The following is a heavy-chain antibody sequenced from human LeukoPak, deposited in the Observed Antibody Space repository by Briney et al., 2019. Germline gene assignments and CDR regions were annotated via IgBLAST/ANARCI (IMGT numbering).Heavy chain of an antibody. Sequence: SETLSLTCTVSGGSITSYYWSWIRQPPGQGLEWIGYVSYSGSTNYKPSLKSRATISVDTSRTQFSLKLTSVTAADTAVYYCARHRLAVAATYYFDYWGQGTLVTVSS. D-gene: IGHD6-19*01. J-gene: IGHJ4*02. CDR3: ARHRLAVAATYYFDY. CDR2: VSYSGST. CDR1: GGSITSYY. V-gene: IGHV4-59*01.